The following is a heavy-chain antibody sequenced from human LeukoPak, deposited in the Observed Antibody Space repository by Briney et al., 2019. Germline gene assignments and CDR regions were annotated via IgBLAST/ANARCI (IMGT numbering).Heavy chain of an antibody. Sequence: RASVKVSCTASGYTFTSHDINWVRQATGQGLEWMGWMNPNVGNTGYAQKFQGRVTFTRNTSISTAYMELTSLRSEDTAVYYCAREVRHRSYNWFDLWGQGNLVTVSS. CDR2: MNPNVGNT. J-gene: IGHJ5*02. V-gene: IGHV1-8*03. CDR3: AREVRHRSYNWFDL. D-gene: IGHD3-16*02. CDR1: GYTFTSHD.